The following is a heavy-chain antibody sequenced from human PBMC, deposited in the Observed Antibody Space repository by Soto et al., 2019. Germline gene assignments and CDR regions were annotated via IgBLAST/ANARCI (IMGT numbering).Heavy chain of an antibody. CDR1: GFTFSSYS. CDR3: ARDNRVRGVYWYFDL. J-gene: IGHJ2*01. Sequence: EVQLVESGGGLVKPGGSLRLSCAASGFTFSSYSMNWVRQAPGKGLEWVSSISSSSSYIYYADSVKGRFTISRDNAKNSLYLQMNSLRAEDTAVYYCARDNRVRGVYWYFDLWGRGTLVTVSS. V-gene: IGHV3-21*01. CDR2: ISSSSSYI. D-gene: IGHD3-10*01.